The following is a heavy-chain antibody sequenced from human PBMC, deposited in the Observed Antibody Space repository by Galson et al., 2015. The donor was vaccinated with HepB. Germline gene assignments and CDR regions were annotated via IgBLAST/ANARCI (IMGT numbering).Heavy chain of an antibody. CDR2: IYPGDSNT. D-gene: IGHD4-17*01. Sequence: QSGAEVKKPGESLKISCKGSGFTFSSYWIAWVRQMPGKGLEWMGIIYPGDSNTRYSPSFQGQATISADKSISTAYLQWNSLKASDAARYYCARLRTTVTTGRAFDIWGQGIMVTGSS. CDR3: ARLRTTVTTGRAFDI. J-gene: IGHJ3*02. CDR1: GFTFSSYW. V-gene: IGHV5-51*01.